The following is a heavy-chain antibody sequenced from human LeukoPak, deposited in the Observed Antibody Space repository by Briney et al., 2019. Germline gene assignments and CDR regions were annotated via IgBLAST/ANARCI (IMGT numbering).Heavy chain of an antibody. CDR1: GGSFSGYY. J-gene: IGHJ4*02. Sequence: ETLSLTCAVYGGSFSGYYWSWVRQAPGKGLEWISGISGSGGSTYYADSVKGRFTISRDNSKNTLYLQMNSLRAEDTAVYFCARDGFRNSLVRRVIAYFDYWGQGTLVTVSS. CDR2: ISGSGGST. V-gene: IGHV3-23*01. CDR3: ARDGFRNSLVRRVIAYFDY. D-gene: IGHD3-10*01.